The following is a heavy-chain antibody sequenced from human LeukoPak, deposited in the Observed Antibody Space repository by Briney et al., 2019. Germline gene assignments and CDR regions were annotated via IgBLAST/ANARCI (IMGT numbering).Heavy chain of an antibody. CDR1: GGSISSSSYY. J-gene: IGHJ4*02. D-gene: IGHD1-26*01. CDR2: IYYSGST. CDR3: ARLGGSYYTPFDS. Sequence: SETLSLTCTVSGGSISSSSYYWGWIRQPPGKGLEWIGNIYYSGSTYYNPSLRSRVTISVDTSKNQFSLKLNSVTAADTAVYYCARLGGSYYTPFDSWGQGTLVTVSS. V-gene: IGHV4-39*01.